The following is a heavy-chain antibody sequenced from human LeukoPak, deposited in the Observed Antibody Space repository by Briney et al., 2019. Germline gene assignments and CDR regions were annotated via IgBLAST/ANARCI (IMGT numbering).Heavy chain of an antibody. CDR3: AREKNGAMVAFFDC. V-gene: IGHV4-59*01. CDR2: IYYSGST. D-gene: IGHD5-18*01. Sequence: SESLSLTCTLDGRSISSYYWGWIRQPQGKGLGWIGYIYYSGSTNYNPSIKSRVTISVDTSKNQFSLKLSSVTAADTAVYYCAREKNGAMVAFFDCWGQGTLVTVSS. CDR1: GRSISSYY. J-gene: IGHJ4*02.